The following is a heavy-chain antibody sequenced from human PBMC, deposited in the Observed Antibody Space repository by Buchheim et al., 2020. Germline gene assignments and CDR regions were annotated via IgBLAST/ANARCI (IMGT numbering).Heavy chain of an antibody. CDR2: ISSSGSTI. J-gene: IGHJ4*02. Sequence: EVQLVESGGGLVQPGRSLRLSCTASGFTFGDYAMSWVRQAPGKGLEWVSYISSSGSTIYYADSVKGRFTISRDNAKNSLYLQMNSLRAEDTAVYYCARGALGHSSAIRAPLDYWGQGTL. CDR3: ARGALGHSSAIRAPLDY. V-gene: IGHV3-48*03. CDR1: GFTFGDYA. D-gene: IGHD6-19*01.